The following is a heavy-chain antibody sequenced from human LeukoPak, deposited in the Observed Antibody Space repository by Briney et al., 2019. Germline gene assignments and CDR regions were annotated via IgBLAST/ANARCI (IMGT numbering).Heavy chain of an antibody. J-gene: IGHJ5*02. V-gene: IGHV4-31*03. D-gene: IGHD2-2*02. Sequence: SQTLSLTCTVSGGSISSGGYYWSWIRQHPGKGLEWIGYIYYSGSTYYNPSLKSRVTISVDTSKNQFSLKLSSVTAADTAVYYCARRYCSSTSCYNTDNWFDPWGQGTLVTVSS. CDR2: IYYSGST. CDR3: ARRYCSSTSCYNTDNWFDP. CDR1: GGSISSGGYY.